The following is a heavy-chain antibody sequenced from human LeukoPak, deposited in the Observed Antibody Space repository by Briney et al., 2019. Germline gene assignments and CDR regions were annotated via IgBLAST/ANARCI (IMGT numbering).Heavy chain of an antibody. Sequence: GGSLRLSCAASGFTFSNAWMSWVRQAPGKGLEWVGRIKSKTDGGTTNYAAPVKGRFTISRDDSKNTLYLQMNSLKTEDTAVYYCTTRSTSCYTGFDYWGQGTLVTVSS. CDR1: GFTFSNAW. J-gene: IGHJ4*02. V-gene: IGHV3-15*01. CDR3: TTRSTSCYTGFDY. D-gene: IGHD2-2*02. CDR2: IKSKTDGGTT.